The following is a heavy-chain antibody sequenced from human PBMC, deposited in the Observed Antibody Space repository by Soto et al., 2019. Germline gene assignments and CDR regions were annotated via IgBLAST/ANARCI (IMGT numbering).Heavy chain of an antibody. CDR2: ISGSGGST. CDR3: AKANTGDPFDI. J-gene: IGHJ3*02. Sequence: GGSLRLSCADSGFTFSSYAMSWVRQAPGKGLEWVAAISGSGGSTYYADSVKGRFTISRDNSKNTLYLQMNSLRAEDTAVYYCAKANTGDPFDIWGQGTMVTVSS. D-gene: IGHD2-8*02. V-gene: IGHV3-23*01. CDR1: GFTFSSYA.